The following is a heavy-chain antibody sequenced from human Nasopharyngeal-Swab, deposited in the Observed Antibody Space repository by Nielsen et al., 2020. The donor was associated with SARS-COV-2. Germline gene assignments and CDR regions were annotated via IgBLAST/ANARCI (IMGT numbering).Heavy chain of an antibody. CDR2: TNPNSGGT. Sequence: ASVKVSCKASGYTFTGYYMHWVRQAPAQGLEWMGRTNPNSGGTNYAQKFQGRVTMTRDTSISTAYMELSRLRSDDTAVYYCAREDSSSWYSLLNWFHPWGQGTLVTVSS. D-gene: IGHD6-13*01. CDR3: AREDSSSWYSLLNWFHP. V-gene: IGHV1-2*06. J-gene: IGHJ5*02. CDR1: GYTFTGYY.